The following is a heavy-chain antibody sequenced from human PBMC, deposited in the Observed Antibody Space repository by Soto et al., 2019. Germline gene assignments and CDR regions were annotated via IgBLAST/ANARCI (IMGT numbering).Heavy chain of an antibody. V-gene: IGHV1-18*04. CDR2: IGGYNGNT. CDR1: GYTFSGYS. CDR3: ASEVFCGAVPACPDMDV. J-gene: IGHJ6*02. Sequence: ASVKVSCKASGYTFSGYSITWVRQAPGQGLEWMGRIGGYNGNTNYARTLRGRLTLTTDTSTSTAYMELRSLTSDDTAVYYCASEVFCGAVPACPDMDVWGQGTTVTVSS. D-gene: IGHD2-2*01.